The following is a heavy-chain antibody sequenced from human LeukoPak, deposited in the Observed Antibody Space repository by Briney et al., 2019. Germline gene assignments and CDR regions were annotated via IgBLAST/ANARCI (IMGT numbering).Heavy chain of an antibody. CDR2: IYSSGST. J-gene: IGHJ6*03. V-gene: IGHV4-4*07. CDR3: ARDRRGNSYYDFWSGSYYYYYMDV. CDR1: GGSISSYY. D-gene: IGHD3-3*01. Sequence: SETLSLTCTVSGGSISSYYWSWIRQPAEKGLEWLGHIYSSGSTKYNPSLKSRVTISADTSKNQFSLKLSSVTAADTAMYYCARDRRGNSYYDFWSGSYYYYYMDVWGKGTTVTVSS.